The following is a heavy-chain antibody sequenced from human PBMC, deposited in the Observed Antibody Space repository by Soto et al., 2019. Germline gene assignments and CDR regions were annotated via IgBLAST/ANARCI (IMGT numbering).Heavy chain of an antibody. J-gene: IGHJ6*02. CDR1: GFSFNNYG. CDR2: IWNDGSNK. D-gene: IGHD2-2*01. CDR3: ARCKVVHPYYYYGLDV. V-gene: IGHV3-33*01. Sequence: QVQLVESGGDVVQPGGSLRISCAASGFSFNNYGMHWVRQAPGKGLEWVAVIWNDGSNKDYADSVKGRFTISRDNSKNTLYLQMNSLRVEDTGVYFCARCKVVHPYYYYGLDVWGRGTTVTVSS.